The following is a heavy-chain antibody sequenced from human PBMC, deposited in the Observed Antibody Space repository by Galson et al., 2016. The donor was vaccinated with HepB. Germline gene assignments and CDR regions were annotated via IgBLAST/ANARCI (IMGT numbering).Heavy chain of an antibody. CDR1: GFTFRNYG. V-gene: IGHV3-30*03. CDR2: ISHDGSLK. D-gene: IGHD3-22*01. CDR3: ARVGPSGYFFDY. Sequence: SLRLSCAASGFTFRNYGMHWVRQAPGQGLEWVAIISHDGSLKFYADSVKGRFTISRDNSKNTLYLQMNSLRAEDTATYFCARVGPSGYFFDYWGQGALVTVSS. J-gene: IGHJ4*02.